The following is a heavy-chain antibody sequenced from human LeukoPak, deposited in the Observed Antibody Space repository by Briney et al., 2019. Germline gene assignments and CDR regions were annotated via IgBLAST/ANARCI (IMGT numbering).Heavy chain of an antibody. CDR2: ILYDGNNK. D-gene: IGHD5-12*01. CDR1: GFTFSDYG. CDR3: AKRDLATEFDY. Sequence: PGGSLRLSCAASGFTFSDYGMHWVRQAPGKGLEWVALILYDGNNKYYVDSVKGRFTISRDNSKNVLYLQMNSLRTDDTAVYYCAKRDLATEFDYWGQGTLVTVSS. J-gene: IGHJ4*02. V-gene: IGHV3-30*02.